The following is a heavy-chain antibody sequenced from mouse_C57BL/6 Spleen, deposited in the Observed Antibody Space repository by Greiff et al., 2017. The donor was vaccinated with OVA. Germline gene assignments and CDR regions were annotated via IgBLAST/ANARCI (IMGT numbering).Heavy chain of an antibody. Sequence: QVQLKESGAELVKPGASVKLSCKASGYTFTSYWMQWVKQRPGQGLEWIGEIDPSDSYTNYNQKFKGKATLTVDTSSSTAYMQLSSLTSEDSAVYYCANYYGSSYGAMDYWGQGTSVTVSS. CDR1: GYTFTSYW. D-gene: IGHD1-1*01. CDR2: IDPSDSYT. CDR3: ANYYGSSYGAMDY. V-gene: IGHV1-50*01. J-gene: IGHJ4*01.